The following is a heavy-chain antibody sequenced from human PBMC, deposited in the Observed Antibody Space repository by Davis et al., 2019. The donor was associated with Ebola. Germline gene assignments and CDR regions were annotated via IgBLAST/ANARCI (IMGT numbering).Heavy chain of an antibody. J-gene: IGHJ6*02. V-gene: IGHV1-18*04. CDR1: GYTFTSYG. CDR2: ISAYNGNT. D-gene: IGHD5-18*01. Sequence: ASVKVSCKASGYTFTSYGISWVRQAPGQGLEWMGWISAYNGNTNYAQKLQGRVTMTTDTSTSTAYMELRSLRSDDTAVYYCARSKRGYSYGPVETYYYGMDVWGQGTTVTVSS. CDR3: ARSKRGYSYGPVETYYYGMDV.